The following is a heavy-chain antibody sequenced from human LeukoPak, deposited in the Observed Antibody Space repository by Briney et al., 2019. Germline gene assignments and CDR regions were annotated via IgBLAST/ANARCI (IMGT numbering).Heavy chain of an antibody. Sequence: ASVKVSYKASGYTFTVYYMHWVRQAPGQGLEWMGWINPNSGGTNYAQKFQGRVNMTRDKAISTDYMELSRLRSDDRAVYYCAMEGYSSSWYWDLLFDYWGQATMVSVRS. J-gene: IGHJ4*02. CDR1: GYTFTVYY. V-gene: IGHV1-2*02. D-gene: IGHD6-13*01. CDR3: AMEGYSSSWYWDLLFDY. CDR2: INPNSGGT.